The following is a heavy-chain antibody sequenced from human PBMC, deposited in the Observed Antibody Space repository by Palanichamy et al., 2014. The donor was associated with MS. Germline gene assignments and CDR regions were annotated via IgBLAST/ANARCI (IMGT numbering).Heavy chain of an antibody. CDR3: ARWDYGDYGHGAMDI. Sequence: EVQLVESGGGLIQPGGSLRLSCAASGFTVSSNYMTWVRQAPGKGLEWVSVLYSGGSTYYADSVKGRFTISRDNSKNTLYLQMNSLRAEDTAVYYCARWDYGDYGHGAMDIWGQGTTVTVSS. V-gene: IGHV3-53*01. J-gene: IGHJ6*02. CDR2: LYSGGST. CDR1: GFTVSSNY. D-gene: IGHD4-17*01.